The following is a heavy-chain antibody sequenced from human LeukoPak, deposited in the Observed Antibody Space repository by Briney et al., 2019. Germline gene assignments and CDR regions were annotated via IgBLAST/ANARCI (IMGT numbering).Heavy chain of an antibody. CDR1: GFTVISNY. J-gene: IGHJ4*02. Sequence: GGSLRLSCAASGFTVISNYMSWVRQAPGRGLEWVSVIYTGGGTYYADSVKGRFSISRDTSKNTLYLQMNSLRAEDTAVYYCARGIAVAAPDYWGQGSLDTVSS. V-gene: IGHV3-53*01. D-gene: IGHD6-19*01. CDR2: IYTGGGT. CDR3: ARGIAVAAPDY.